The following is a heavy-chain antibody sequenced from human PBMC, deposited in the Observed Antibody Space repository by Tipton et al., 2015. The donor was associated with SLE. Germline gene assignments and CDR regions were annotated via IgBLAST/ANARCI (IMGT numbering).Heavy chain of an antibody. CDR1: GFTFSSYW. CDR3: ARDSPPLLLRRGGGVDV. Sequence: SLRLSCAASGFTFSSYWMSWVRQAPGKGLEWVANIKQDGSEKYYVDSVKGRFTISRDNAKNSLYLQMNGLRAEDTALYYCARDSPPLLLRRGGGVDVWGQGTTVTVSS. J-gene: IGHJ6*02. CDR2: IKQDGSEK. D-gene: IGHD3-22*01. V-gene: IGHV3-7*01.